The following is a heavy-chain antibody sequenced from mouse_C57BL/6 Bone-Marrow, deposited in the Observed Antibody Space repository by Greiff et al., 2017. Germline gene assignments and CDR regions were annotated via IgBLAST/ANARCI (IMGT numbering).Heavy chain of an antibody. CDR3: ARGGLKDYYMDY. CDR1: GYTFTSYW. J-gene: IGHJ4*01. Sequence: VQLQQPGPELVKPGASVKMSCKASGYTFTSYWITWVKQRPGQGLEWIGDIYPGSGSTNYNEKFKSKATLTVDTSSSTAYMQVISLMSEDSAVVYCARGGLKDYYMDYWGQGTTVTVSS. CDR2: IYPGSGST. D-gene: IGHD1-3*01. V-gene: IGHV1-55*01.